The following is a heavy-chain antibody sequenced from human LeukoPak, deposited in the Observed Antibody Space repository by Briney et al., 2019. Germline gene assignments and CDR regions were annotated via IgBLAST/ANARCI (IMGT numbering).Heavy chain of an antibody. V-gene: IGHV3-21*04. CDR1: GFTFSSYS. Sequence: GGSLRLSCAASGFTFSSYSMNWVRQAPGKGLEWVSSISSSSSYIYYADSVKGRFTISRDNAKNSLYLQMKSLRAEDTAVYYCAKDLRAAAADYWGQGTLVTVSS. CDR2: ISSSSSYI. D-gene: IGHD6-13*01. CDR3: AKDLRAAAADY. J-gene: IGHJ4*02.